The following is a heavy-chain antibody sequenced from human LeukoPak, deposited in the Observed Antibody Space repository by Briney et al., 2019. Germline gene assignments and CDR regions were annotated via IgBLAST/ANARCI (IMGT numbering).Heavy chain of an antibody. CDR2: ISYDGSNK. Sequence: PGGSLRLSCAASGFTFSSYAMYWVRQAPGKGLEWVAVISYDGSNKYYADSVKGRFTISRDNSKSTLYLQMNSLRAEDTAIYYCAREKLSSGFFDYWGQGTLVTVSS. CDR3: AREKLSSGFFDY. J-gene: IGHJ4*02. D-gene: IGHD5-12*01. CDR1: GFTFSSYA. V-gene: IGHV3-30-3*01.